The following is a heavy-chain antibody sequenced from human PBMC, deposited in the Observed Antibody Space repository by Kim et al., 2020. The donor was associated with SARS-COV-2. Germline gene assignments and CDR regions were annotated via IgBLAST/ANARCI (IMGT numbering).Heavy chain of an antibody. D-gene: IGHD2-2*01. CDR2: ISSSSSYI. CDR3: ARGSGDYWDIVVVPAAIAPYYYYGMVV. V-gene: IGHV3-21*01. Sequence: GGSLRLSCAASGFTFSSYSMNWVRQAPGKGLEWVSSISSSSSYIYYADSVKGRFTISRDNAKNSLYLQMNSLRAEDTAVYYCARGSGDYWDIVVVPAAIAPYYYYGMVVLGQGTTVTVSS. J-gene: IGHJ6*02. CDR1: GFTFSSYS.